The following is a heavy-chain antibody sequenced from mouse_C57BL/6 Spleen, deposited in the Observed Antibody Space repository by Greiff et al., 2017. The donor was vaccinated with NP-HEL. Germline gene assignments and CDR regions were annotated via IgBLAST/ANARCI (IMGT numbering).Heavy chain of an antibody. V-gene: IGHV5-12*01. D-gene: IGHD1-3*01. CDR1: GFTFSDYY. CDR2: ISNGGGST. CDR3: ARHGSSAWYFDV. Sequence: VMLVESGGGLVQPGGSLKLSCAASGFTFSDYYMYWVRQTPEKRLEWVAYISNGGGSTYYPDTVKGRFTISRDNAKNTLYLQMSRLKSEDTAMYYCARHGSSAWYFDVWGTGTTVTVSS. J-gene: IGHJ1*03.